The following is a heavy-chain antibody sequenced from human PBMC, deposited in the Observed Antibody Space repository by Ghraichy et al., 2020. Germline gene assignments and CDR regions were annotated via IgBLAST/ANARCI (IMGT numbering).Heavy chain of an antibody. J-gene: IGHJ4*02. D-gene: IGHD4-17*01. CDR1: GGSFSGYY. V-gene: IGHV4-34*01. CDR2: INHSGST. Sequence: SETLSLTCAVYGGSFSGYYWSWIRQPPGKGLEWIGEINHSGSTNYNPSLKSRVTISVDTSKNQFSLKLSSVTAADTAVYYCARGQTTLPYWGQGTLVTVSS. CDR3: ARGQTTLPY.